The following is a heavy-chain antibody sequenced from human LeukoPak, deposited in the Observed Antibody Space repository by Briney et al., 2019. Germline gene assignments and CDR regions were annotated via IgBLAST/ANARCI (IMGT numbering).Heavy chain of an antibody. CDR1: GFTFSDYY. CDR3: ARDVRAGTYNWFDP. V-gene: IGHV3-11*01. CDR2: ISSNGSTI. D-gene: IGHD6-13*01. Sequence: PRGSLRLSCAASGFTFSDYYMSWIRQAPGKGLEWVSYISSNGSTIYYADSVKGRFTISRDNAKNSLYLQMNSLRAEDTAVYYCARDVRAGTYNWFDPWGQGTLVTVSS. J-gene: IGHJ5*02.